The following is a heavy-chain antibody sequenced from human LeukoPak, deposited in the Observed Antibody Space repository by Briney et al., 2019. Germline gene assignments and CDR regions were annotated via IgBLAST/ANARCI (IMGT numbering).Heavy chain of an antibody. V-gene: IGHV3-23*01. CDR1: GITLSNYG. D-gene: IGHD3-22*01. CDR2: ISDSGGGT. Sequence: GGSLRLSCAVSGITLSNYGMSWVRQAPGKGLEWVAGISDSGGGTTYADFVKGRFSVSRDNSKNTLFLQMNSLRAEDTALYYCAKGSSGYFFDLWGQGTLVTVSS. J-gene: IGHJ4*02. CDR3: AKGSSGYFFDL.